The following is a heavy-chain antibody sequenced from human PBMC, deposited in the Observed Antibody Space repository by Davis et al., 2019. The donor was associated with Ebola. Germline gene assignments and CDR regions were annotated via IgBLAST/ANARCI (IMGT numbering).Heavy chain of an antibody. CDR3: ARESGSVALDY. J-gene: IGHJ4*02. Sequence: PGGSLRLSCAASGFTFSSYWMHWVRQAPGKGLVWVSRINSDGSSTSYADSVKGRFTISRDNSKNTLYLRMGSLRAEDMAVYYCARESGSVALDYWGQGTLVTVSS. CDR1: GFTFSSYW. V-gene: IGHV3-74*01. D-gene: IGHD6-19*01. CDR2: INSDGSST.